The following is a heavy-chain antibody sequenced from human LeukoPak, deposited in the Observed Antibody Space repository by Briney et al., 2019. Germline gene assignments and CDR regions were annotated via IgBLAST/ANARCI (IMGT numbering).Heavy chain of an antibody. CDR3: ATVHFGYFTF. V-gene: IGHV3-11*01. CDR1: GLTFSDYH. CDR2: ISDNGRTK. Sequence: GGSLRLSCAASGLTFSDYHMSWIRQAPGKGLEWVSHISDNGRTKYYANSVQGRFTVSRDNTKNSLYLQMNSLRADDTAVYYCATVHFGYFTFWGQGTLVPVSS. J-gene: IGHJ4*02. D-gene: IGHD3-3*01.